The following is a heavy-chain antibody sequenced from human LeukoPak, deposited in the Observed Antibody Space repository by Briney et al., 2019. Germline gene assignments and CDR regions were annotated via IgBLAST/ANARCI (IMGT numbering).Heavy chain of an antibody. J-gene: IGHJ6*02. Sequence: SVKVSCKASGGTFSSYAISWVRQAPGQGLEWMGGIIPIFGTANYAQKFQGRVTITADESTSTAYMELSSLRSEDTAVYCCAGPSIAARPSSRNYYYYGMDVWGQGTTVTVSS. CDR3: AGPSIAARPSSRNYYYYGMDV. CDR2: IIPIFGTA. V-gene: IGHV1-69*13. CDR1: GGTFSSYA. D-gene: IGHD6-6*01.